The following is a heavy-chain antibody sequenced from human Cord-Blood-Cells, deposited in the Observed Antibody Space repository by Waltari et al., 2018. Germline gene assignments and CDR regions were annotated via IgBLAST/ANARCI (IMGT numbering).Heavy chain of an antibody. CDR3: ARVGQLELWTFDY. D-gene: IGHD1-1*01. V-gene: IGHV3-30*04. CDR1: GFTFSSYA. CDR2: ISYDGRNK. Sequence: QVQLVESGGGVVQPGRSLRLACAASGFTFSSYALHWVRQAPGKGLEWGAVISYDGRNKYYADSVKGRFTISRDNSKNTLYLQMNSLRAEDTAVYYCARVGQLELWTFDYWGQGTLVTVSS. J-gene: IGHJ4*02.